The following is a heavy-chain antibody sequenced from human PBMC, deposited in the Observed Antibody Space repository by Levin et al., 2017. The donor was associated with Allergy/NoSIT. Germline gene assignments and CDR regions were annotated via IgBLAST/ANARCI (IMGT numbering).Heavy chain of an antibody. D-gene: IGHD3-10*01. Sequence: GGSLRLSCAASGFTVSSNYMSWVRQAPGKGLEWVSVIYSGGSTYYADSVKGRFTISRDNSKNTLYLQMNSLRAEDTAVYYCARGYVTWYYSGATAFDSWGQGTMVTVSS. V-gene: IGHV3-53*01. CDR1: GFTVSSNY. CDR2: IYSGGST. J-gene: IGHJ3*02. CDR3: ARGYVTWYYSGATAFDS.